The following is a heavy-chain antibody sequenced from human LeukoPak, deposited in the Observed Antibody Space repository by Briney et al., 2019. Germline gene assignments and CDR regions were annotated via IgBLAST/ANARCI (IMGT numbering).Heavy chain of an antibody. CDR1: GFTFSSYA. CDR3: ARARSRYDSSGYCDY. Sequence: GGSLRLSCAASGFTFSSYAMSWVRQAPGKGLEWVSAISGSGGSTYYADSVKGRFTISRDNSKNTLYLQMNSLRAEDTAVYYCARARSRYDSSGYCDYWGQGTLVTVCS. J-gene: IGHJ4*02. D-gene: IGHD3-22*01. CDR2: ISGSGGST. V-gene: IGHV3-23*01.